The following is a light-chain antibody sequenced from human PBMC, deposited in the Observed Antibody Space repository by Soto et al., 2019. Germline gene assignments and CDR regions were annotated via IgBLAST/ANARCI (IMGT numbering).Light chain of an antibody. J-gene: IGKJ5*01. Sequence: IRLTPSPRTLCLSPGERATDSFRASQTLSNSFIAWYQQKPGQAPRLLIYDTSSRATGVPDRYSASGSGTDFTLTISRLEPEDFAVFFCQQYGTSEIIFGQGTRLEI. CDR1: QTLSNSF. CDR3: QQYGTSEII. CDR2: DTS. V-gene: IGKV3-20*01.